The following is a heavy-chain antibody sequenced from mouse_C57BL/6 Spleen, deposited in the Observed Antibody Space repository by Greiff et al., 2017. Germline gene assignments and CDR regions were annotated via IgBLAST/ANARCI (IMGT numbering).Heavy chain of an antibody. CDR1: GYTFTSYT. J-gene: IGHJ2*01. V-gene: IGHV1-4*01. CDR3: AGGQLRLPFDY. Sequence: QVQLQQSGAELARPGASVKMSCKASGYTFTSYTMHWVKQRPGQGLEWIGYINPSSGYTKYNQKFKDKATLTADKSSSTAYMQLSSLTSEDSAVYYCAGGQLRLPFDYWGQGTTRTVSS. D-gene: IGHD3-2*02. CDR2: INPSSGYT.